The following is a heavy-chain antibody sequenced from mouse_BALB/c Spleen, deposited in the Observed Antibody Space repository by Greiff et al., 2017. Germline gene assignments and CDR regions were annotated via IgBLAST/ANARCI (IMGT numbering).Heavy chain of an antibody. CDR1: GYTFTSYW. CDR2: IYPGDGDT. CDR3: ARSGYGNSYAMDY. V-gene: IGHV1-87*01. D-gene: IGHD2-10*02. J-gene: IGHJ4*01. Sequence: SGAELARPGASVKLSCKASGYTFTSYWMQWVKQRPGQGLEWIGAIYPGDGDTRYTQKFKGKATLTADKSSSTAYMQLSSLASEDSAVYYCARSGYGNSYAMDYWGQGTSVTVSS.